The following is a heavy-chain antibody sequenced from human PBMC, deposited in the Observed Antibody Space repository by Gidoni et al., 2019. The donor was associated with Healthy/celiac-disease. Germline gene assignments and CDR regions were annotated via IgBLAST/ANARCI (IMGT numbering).Heavy chain of an antibody. CDR2: ISSSSSTI. D-gene: IGHD3-10*01. V-gene: IGHV3-48*01. J-gene: IGHJ3*02. CDR3: ARGITMVRVPDAFDI. CDR1: GFTFSSYS. Sequence: EVQLVESGGGLVQPGGSLRLSCAASGFTFSSYSMNWVRQAPGKGLELVSYISSSSSTIYYADSVKGRFTISRDNAKNSLYLQMNSLRAEDTAVYYCARGITMVRVPDAFDIWGQGTMVTVSS.